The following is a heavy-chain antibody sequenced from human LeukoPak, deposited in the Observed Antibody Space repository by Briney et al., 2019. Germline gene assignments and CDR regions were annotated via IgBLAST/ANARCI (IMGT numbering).Heavy chain of an antibody. J-gene: IGHJ6*03. CDR3: ASCPKGGWSGYYYYYYYMDV. V-gene: IGHV4-31*03. Sequence: SQTLSLTCTVSGGSISSGGYSWSWIRQHPGKGLEWIGYIYYSGSTYYNPSLKSRVTISVDTSKNQFSLKLSSVTAADTAVYYCASCPKGGWSGYYYYYYYMDVWGKGTTVTVSS. CDR2: IYYSGST. D-gene: IGHD3-3*01. CDR1: GGSISSGGYS.